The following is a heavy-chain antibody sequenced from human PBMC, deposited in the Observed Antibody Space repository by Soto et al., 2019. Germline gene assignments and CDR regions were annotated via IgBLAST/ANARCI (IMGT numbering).Heavy chain of an antibody. Sequence: GESLKISCKGSGYSFTSYWISWVRQMPGKGLEWMGRIDPSDSYTNYSPSFQGHVTISADKSISTAYLQWSSLKASDTAMYYCARPAGYCSSTSCYDYYYYYGMDVWGQGTTVTVSS. V-gene: IGHV5-10-1*01. CDR3: ARPAGYCSSTSCYDYYYYYGMDV. CDR1: GYSFTSYW. J-gene: IGHJ6*02. CDR2: IDPSDSYT. D-gene: IGHD2-2*03.